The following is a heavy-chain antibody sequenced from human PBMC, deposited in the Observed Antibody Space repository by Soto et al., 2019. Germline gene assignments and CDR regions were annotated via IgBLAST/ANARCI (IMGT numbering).Heavy chain of an antibody. V-gene: IGHV3-23*01. CDR2: ISGTGGAT. Sequence: EVQLLESGGVLVQPGGSLRLSCGASGFTFSSYAMSWARQAPGKGLEWVSSISGTGGATYYADSVQGRFTISRDNSTNTLFLQMNSLRADDTAVYYCAKDTHSGWGLFDYWGQGTLVTVSS. J-gene: IGHJ4*02. CDR3: AKDTHSGWGLFDY. D-gene: IGHD6-19*01. CDR1: GFTFSSYA.